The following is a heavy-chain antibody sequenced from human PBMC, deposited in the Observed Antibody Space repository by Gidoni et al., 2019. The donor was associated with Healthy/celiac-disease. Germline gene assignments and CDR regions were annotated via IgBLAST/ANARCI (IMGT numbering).Heavy chain of an antibody. Sequence: EVQLVESGGGLVQPGWSLRLSCAASGFTFSSYSMNWVRQSPGKGQEWFSYINSSISTINYADSVKGRLKISRDNAKNSLYLKMNSLRAEDTAVYYCARGQLAVAGNSYYYGMDVWGQGTTVTVSS. D-gene: IGHD6-19*01. J-gene: IGHJ6*02. CDR2: INSSISTI. CDR1: GFTFSSYS. CDR3: ARGQLAVAGNSYYYGMDV. V-gene: IGHV3-48*01.